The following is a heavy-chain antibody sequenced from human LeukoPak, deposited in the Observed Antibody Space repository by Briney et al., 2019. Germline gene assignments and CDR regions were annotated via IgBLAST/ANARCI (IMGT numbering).Heavy chain of an antibody. CDR1: GYTFTSYY. Sequence: ASVKVSCKASGYTFTSYYMHWVRQAPGQGLGWMGWINPNSGGTNYAQKFQGRVTMTRDTSISTAYMELSRLRSDDTAVYYCARGYYGSGSYFTYWGQGTLVTVSS. D-gene: IGHD3-10*01. J-gene: IGHJ4*02. V-gene: IGHV1-2*02. CDR3: ARGYYGSGSYFTY. CDR2: INPNSGGT.